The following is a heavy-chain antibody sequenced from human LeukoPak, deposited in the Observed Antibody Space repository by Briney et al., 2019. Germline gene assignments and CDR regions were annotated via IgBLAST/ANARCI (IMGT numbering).Heavy chain of an antibody. CDR2: IRYDTSSI. V-gene: IGHV3-30*02. D-gene: IGHD5-24*01. J-gene: IGHJ4*02. Sequence: GGSLRPSCAASGFTFSNYGMHWVRQAPGKGLEWVAFIRYDTSSIYYVDSVKGRFTISRDNSKNTVYLQMNSLRTEDTAVYYCARPSPPGDGYNPCDYWGPGALVIVSS. CDR3: ARPSPPGDGYNPCDY. CDR1: GFTFSNYG.